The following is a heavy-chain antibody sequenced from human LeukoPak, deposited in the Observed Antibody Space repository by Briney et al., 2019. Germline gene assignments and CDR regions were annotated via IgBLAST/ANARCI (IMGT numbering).Heavy chain of an antibody. CDR2: IKQDGSDK. V-gene: IGHV3-7*01. J-gene: IGHJ6*03. Sequence: PGGSLRLSCAASGFPFSSYWMSWVRQAPGKGLEWVANIKQDGSDKYYVDSVKGRFTISRDNAKNSLYLQMDSLTAEDTAVYFCARLITMVRGVRYYYHYYMDVWGKGTTVTVSS. D-gene: IGHD3-10*01. CDR1: GFPFSSYW. CDR3: ARLITMVRGVRYYYHYYMDV.